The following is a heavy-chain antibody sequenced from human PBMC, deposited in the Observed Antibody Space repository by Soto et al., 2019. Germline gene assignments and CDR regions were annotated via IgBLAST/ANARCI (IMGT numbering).Heavy chain of an antibody. Sequence: SETLSLTCTVSGGSISSGGSFWSRIRQHPGKGPEWIAFIGYSGTTSFNPSLESRVTVSVDTSKSQFSLNLTSVTAADTAAYYCARGGASSKWFAPWGQGTLVTVSS. D-gene: IGHD2-15*01. J-gene: IGHJ5*02. CDR1: GGSISSGGSF. V-gene: IGHV4-31*03. CDR2: IGYSGTT. CDR3: ARGGASSKWFAP.